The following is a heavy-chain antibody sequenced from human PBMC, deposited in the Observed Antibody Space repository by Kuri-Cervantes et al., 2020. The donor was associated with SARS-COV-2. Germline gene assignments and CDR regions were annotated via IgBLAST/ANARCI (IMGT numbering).Heavy chain of an antibody. V-gene: IGHV4-61*02. D-gene: IGHD3-22*01. Sequence: SETLSLTCTVSGGSISGDTYYWSWIRQPAGKGLEWIGRIYTSGSTNYNPSLKSRVTMSVDTFKNQFSLKLSSVTAADTAVYYCASIDSSGYYADYWGQGTLVTVSS. CDR2: IYTSGST. J-gene: IGHJ4*02. CDR1: GGSISGDTYY. CDR3: ASIDSSGYYADY.